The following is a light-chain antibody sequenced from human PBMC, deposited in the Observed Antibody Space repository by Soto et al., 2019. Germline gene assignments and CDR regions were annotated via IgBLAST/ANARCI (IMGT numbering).Light chain of an antibody. CDR1: TSNIGAPYD. Sequence: QSVLTQPPSVSGAPGQRVSISRTGSTSNIGAPYDVHWYQHLPGKAPKLMIYDVNKRPSGVPDRFSGSKSGNTASLTISGLQAEDEADYYCCSYAGSNTYVFGTGTKVTVL. V-gene: IGLV1-40*01. CDR2: DVN. CDR3: CSYAGSNTYV. J-gene: IGLJ1*01.